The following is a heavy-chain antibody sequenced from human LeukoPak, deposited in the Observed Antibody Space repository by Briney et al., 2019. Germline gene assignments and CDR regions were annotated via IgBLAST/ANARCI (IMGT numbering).Heavy chain of an antibody. V-gene: IGHV1-18*01. Sequence: ASVKVSCKASGYTFTTYGISWVRQAPRQGLEWMGWISAYNGKTNYAQMLQGRVTVTTDTSTSTAYMELRSLRSDDTAVYYCARDQPRRWLDPWGQGTLVTVSS. CDR3: ARDQPRRWLDP. CDR2: ISAYNGKT. CDR1: GYTFTTYG. J-gene: IGHJ5*02. D-gene: IGHD1-14*01.